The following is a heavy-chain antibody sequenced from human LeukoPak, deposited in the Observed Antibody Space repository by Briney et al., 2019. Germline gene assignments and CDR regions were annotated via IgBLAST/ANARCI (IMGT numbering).Heavy chain of an antibody. V-gene: IGHV4-39*01. CDR2: IYYSGST. Sequence: PSETLSLTCTVSGGSISSSSYYWGWIRQPPRKGLEWIGSIYYSGSTYYNPSLKSRVTISVDTSKNQFSLKLSSVTAADTAVFYCARHEKVVSMVRGVIMGSDFDQWGQGTQVTVSS. D-gene: IGHD3-10*01. J-gene: IGHJ4*02. CDR1: GGSISSSSYY. CDR3: ARHEKVVSMVRGVIMGSDFDQ.